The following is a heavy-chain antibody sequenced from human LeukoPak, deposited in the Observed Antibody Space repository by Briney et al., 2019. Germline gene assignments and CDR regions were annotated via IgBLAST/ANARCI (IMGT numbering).Heavy chain of an antibody. CDR3: ARGLEYCSSTSCHTFDY. D-gene: IGHD2-2*01. CDR2: ISSGSNTI. J-gene: IGHJ4*02. V-gene: IGHV3-48*01. CDR1: GFTFSTYS. Sequence: PGGSLRLSCAASGFTFSTYSMNWVRQAPGKGLEWVSYISSGSNTIYYADSVKGRFTISRDNSKNSLYLQMNSLRAEDTAVYYCARGLEYCSSTSCHTFDYWDQGTLVTVSS.